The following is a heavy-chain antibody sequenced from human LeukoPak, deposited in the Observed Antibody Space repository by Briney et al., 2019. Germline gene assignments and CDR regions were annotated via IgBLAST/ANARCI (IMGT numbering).Heavy chain of an antibody. CDR3: ARDRDGDEDFDY. CDR2: TSVNGAVT. J-gene: IGHJ4*02. Sequence: PGGSLRLSCAASGFTFSSYAMHWVRRAPGKGLEWLSHTSVNGAVTTYADSVKGRFTISSDTAKNSLYLQLNSLTVGDTAMYYCARDRDGDEDFDYWGRGTLVTVSS. CDR1: GFTFSSYA. V-gene: IGHV3-48*01. D-gene: IGHD4-17*01.